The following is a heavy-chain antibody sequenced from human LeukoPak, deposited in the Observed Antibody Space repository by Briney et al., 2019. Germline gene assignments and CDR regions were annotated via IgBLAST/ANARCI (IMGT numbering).Heavy chain of an antibody. D-gene: IGHD2-2*02. CDR3: AGPRYCSSTSCYTRDYYYGMDV. V-gene: IGHV1-46*01. J-gene: IGHJ6*02. Sequence: ASVKVSCKATGYTFTSSYMQWAGQAPGQGHGWMGIINPSGGCTSHAKKIQGRVTMTRDTSTSTVYMELSSLRSEDTAVYYCAGPRYCSSTSCYTRDYYYGMDVWGQGTTVTVSS. CDR2: INPSGGCT. CDR1: GYTFTSSY.